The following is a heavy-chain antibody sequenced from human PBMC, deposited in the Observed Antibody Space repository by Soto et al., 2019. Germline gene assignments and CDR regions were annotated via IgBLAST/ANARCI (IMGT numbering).Heavy chain of an antibody. D-gene: IGHD2-15*01. Sequence: PGEPLKFSCQGSGYSFTSYWIGWLRKMPGKGLGWMGIIYPGDSNTRYHPSFQGQVTISADKSIRTAYLQSTSMKSPDPAMYYCAGSPSDEVVDSGMDVWGQGTTVTV. V-gene: IGHV5-51*01. CDR1: GYSFTSYW. CDR3: AGSPSDEVVDSGMDV. J-gene: IGHJ6*02. CDR2: IYPGDSNT.